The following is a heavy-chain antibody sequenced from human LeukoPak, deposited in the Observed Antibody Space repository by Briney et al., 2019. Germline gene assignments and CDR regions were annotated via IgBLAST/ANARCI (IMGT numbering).Heavy chain of an antibody. CDR1: GGSMTNYY. D-gene: IGHD5-18*01. CDR3: AREGAGSYGFRYIDV. CDR2: IYYYGST. Sequence: SETLSLTCTVSGGSMTNYYWTWIRQPPGEGLEWLAYIYYYGSTNYNPSLESRLTLTVDTSKNQFSLKLSSVTAADAAVYYCAREGAGSYGFRYIDVWGKGTTVTVS. J-gene: IGHJ6*03. V-gene: IGHV4-59*01.